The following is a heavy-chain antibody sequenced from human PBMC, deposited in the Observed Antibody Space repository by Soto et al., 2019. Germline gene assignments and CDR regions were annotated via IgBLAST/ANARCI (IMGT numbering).Heavy chain of an antibody. CDR2: IYPGDSDT. V-gene: IGHV5-51*01. CDR3: TRPVGSCSGGTCYHYYFDF. CDR1: GYSVTNYW. D-gene: IGHD2-15*01. Sequence: GESLKISCKGSGYSVTNYWIAWVRQMPGEGLEWMGIIYPGDSDTRYSPSFQGQVTISADKSITTAYLQWSSLKASDTAMYYCTRPVGSCSGGTCYHYYFDFWGQGTLVTVSS. J-gene: IGHJ4*02.